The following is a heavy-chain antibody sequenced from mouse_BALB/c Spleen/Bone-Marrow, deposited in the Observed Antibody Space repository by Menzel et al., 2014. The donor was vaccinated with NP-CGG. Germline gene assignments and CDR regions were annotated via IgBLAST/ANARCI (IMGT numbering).Heavy chain of an antibody. D-gene: IGHD2-3*01. CDR3: ASPLLFAY. CDR1: GYSITSDYA. Sequence: VQLQQSGPGLVKPSQSLSLACTVTGYSITSDYAWNWIRQFPGNKLEWMGYISYSGSTSYNPSLKSRISITRDTSKNQFFLQLNSVTTEDTATYYCASPLLFAYWGQGTLVTVSA. J-gene: IGHJ3*01. V-gene: IGHV3-2*02. CDR2: ISYSGST.